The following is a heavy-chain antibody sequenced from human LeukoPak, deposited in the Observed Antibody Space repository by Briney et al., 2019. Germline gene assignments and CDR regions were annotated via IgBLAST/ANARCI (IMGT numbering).Heavy chain of an antibody. CDR1: GYTFTGYY. J-gene: IGHJ4*02. Sequence: ASVKVSCKASGYTFTGYYMHWVRQAPGQGLEWMGRINPNSGGTNYAQKFQGRVTMTRDTSISTAYMELRSLRSDDTAVYYCARDLRNYDILTGYPPFDYWGQGTLVTVSS. V-gene: IGHV1-2*06. D-gene: IGHD3-9*01. CDR2: INPNSGGT. CDR3: ARDLRNYDILTGYPPFDY.